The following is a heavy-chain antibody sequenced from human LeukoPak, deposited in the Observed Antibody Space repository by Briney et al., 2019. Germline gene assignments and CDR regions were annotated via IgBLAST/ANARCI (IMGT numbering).Heavy chain of an antibody. CDR2: LYSDGTT. CDR3: ANYDTTGFYFEP. J-gene: IGHJ4*02. Sequence: PGGSLRLSCSASGLTVSSNYMSWVRQAPGKGLEWVSLLYSDGTTYYADSVRGRFAISRENYKNTLYLQMFSLRAEDTAMYYCANYDTTGFYFEPWGQGTLVSVSS. D-gene: IGHD3-22*01. V-gene: IGHV3-53*01. CDR1: GLTVSSNY.